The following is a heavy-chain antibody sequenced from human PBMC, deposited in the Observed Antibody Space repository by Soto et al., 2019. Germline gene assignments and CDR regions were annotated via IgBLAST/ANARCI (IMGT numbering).Heavy chain of an antibody. D-gene: IGHD5-12*01. CDR3: ARSLGGYGRYYIDY. CDR1: GGSISSSSYY. V-gene: IGHV4-39*01. J-gene: IGHJ4*02. CDR2: IYYSGST. Sequence: SETLSLTCTVSGGSISSSSYYWGWIRQPPGKGLEWIGSIYYSGSTYYNPSLKSRVTISVDTSKNQFSLKLSSVTAADTAVYYCARSLGGYGRYYIDYRGQGILVTLSS.